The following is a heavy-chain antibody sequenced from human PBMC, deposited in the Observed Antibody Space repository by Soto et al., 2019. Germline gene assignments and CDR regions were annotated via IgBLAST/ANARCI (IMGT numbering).Heavy chain of an antibody. CDR1: GGSFSGYY. V-gene: IGHV4-34*01. CDR2: INHSGST. Sequence: PSETLSLTCAVYGGSFSGYYWGWIRQPPGKGLEWIGEINHSGSTNYNPSLKSRVAISVDTSKNQFSLKLSSVNAADTAVYYCARVSRQPRTLDYWGQGILVTVSS. CDR3: ARVSRQPRTLDY. J-gene: IGHJ4*02. D-gene: IGHD6-13*01.